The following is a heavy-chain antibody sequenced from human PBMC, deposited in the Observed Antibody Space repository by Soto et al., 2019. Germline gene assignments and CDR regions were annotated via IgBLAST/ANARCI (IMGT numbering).Heavy chain of an antibody. D-gene: IGHD4-17*01. V-gene: IGHV4-34*01. CDR3: ASLVTTVTTPIDY. CDR1: GGSFSGYY. Sequence: SETLSLTCAVRGGSFSGYYWNWIRQSPGKGLEWIGEINHSGSTNYNPSLKSRVTISVDTSKNQFSLKVSPVTAADTAVYYCASLVTTVTTPIDYWGQGTLVTVSS. CDR2: INHSGST. J-gene: IGHJ4*02.